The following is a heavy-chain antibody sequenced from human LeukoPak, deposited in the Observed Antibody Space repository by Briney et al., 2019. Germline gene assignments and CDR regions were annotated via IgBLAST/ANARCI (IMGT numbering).Heavy chain of an antibody. CDR1: GFTFSSYA. CDR2: ISGSGGST. J-gene: IGHJ4*02. Sequence: GGSLRLSCAASGFTFSSYAMSWVRQAPGKGLEWVSGISGSGGSTYYADSVKGRFTISRDNSKNTLYLQMNSLRAEDTAVYYCAKEGPLRFLEWLRGYFDYWGQGTLVTVSS. D-gene: IGHD3-3*01. CDR3: AKEGPLRFLEWLRGYFDY. V-gene: IGHV3-23*01.